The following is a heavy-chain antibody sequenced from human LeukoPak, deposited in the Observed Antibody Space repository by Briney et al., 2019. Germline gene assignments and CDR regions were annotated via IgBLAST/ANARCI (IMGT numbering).Heavy chain of an antibody. V-gene: IGHV4-30-2*01. CDR1: GGSISSGGYS. CDR2: IYHSGST. CDR3: AREWELNGVWFDP. J-gene: IGHJ5*02. Sequence: SETLSLTCAVSGGSISSGGYSWSWIRQPPGKGLEWIGYIYHSGSTYHNPSLKSRVTISVDRSKNQFSLKLSSVTAADTAVYYCAREWELNGVWFDPWGQGTLVTVSS. D-gene: IGHD1-26*01.